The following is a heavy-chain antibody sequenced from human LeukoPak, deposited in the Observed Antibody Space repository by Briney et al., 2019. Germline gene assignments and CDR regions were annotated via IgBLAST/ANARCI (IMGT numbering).Heavy chain of an antibody. V-gene: IGHV3-11*06. CDR2: ISSSSSYI. CDR3: ARAVDTAMSRMVTPYYFDY. J-gene: IGHJ4*02. Sequence: GGSLRLSCAASGFTFSDYYMSWIRQAPGKGLEWVSSISSSSSYIYYADSVKGRFTISRDNAKNSLYLQMNSLRAEDTAVYYCARAVDTAMSRMVTPYYFDYWGQGTLVTVSS. CDR1: GFTFSDYY. D-gene: IGHD5-18*01.